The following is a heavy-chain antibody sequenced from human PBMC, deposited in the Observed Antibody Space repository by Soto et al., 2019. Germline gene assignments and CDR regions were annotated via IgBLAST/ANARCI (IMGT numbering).Heavy chain of an antibody. J-gene: IGHJ4*02. V-gene: IGHV3-23*01. CDR2: ITGGGDNT. CDR1: GFTFSSYA. D-gene: IGHD2-2*01. Sequence: EVQLLESGGGLVQPGGPLRLSCAASGFTFSSYAMTWVRRAPGKGLEWVSAITGGGDNTYYADSVKGRFTISRDNFKNTLYLQMDSLRDEDTAIYYCAKGSKGFDYWGQGTLVTVSS. CDR3: AKGSKGFDY.